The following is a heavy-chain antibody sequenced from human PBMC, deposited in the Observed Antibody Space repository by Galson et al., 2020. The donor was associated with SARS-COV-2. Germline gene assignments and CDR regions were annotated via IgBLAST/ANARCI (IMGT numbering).Heavy chain of an antibody. CDR2: ISYDGSNK. J-gene: IGHJ6*02. D-gene: IGHD1-26*01. Sequence: SCAASGFTFSSYAMHWVRQAPGKGLEWVAVISYDGSNKYYADSVKGRFTISRDNSKNTLYLQMNSLRAEDTAVYYCARALVGPYGMDVWGQGTTVTVSS. CDR3: ARALVGPYGMDV. CDR1: GFTFSSYA. V-gene: IGHV3-30-3*01.